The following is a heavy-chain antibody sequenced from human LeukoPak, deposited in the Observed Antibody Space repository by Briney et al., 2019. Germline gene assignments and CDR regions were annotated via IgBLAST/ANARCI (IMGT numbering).Heavy chain of an antibody. J-gene: IGHJ1*01. CDR3: ARGLPKAVFGVVIED. CDR2: MNTNSGNT. D-gene: IGHD3-3*01. Sequence: GSVKVSCKASGYPFTSYNVNWVRQATGQGLEWMGWMNTNSGNTGYSQNFQGRVTMTRDTSISTAYMELSSLMSEDTAVYYCARGLPKAVFGVVIEDWGQGTLVTVSS. CDR1: GYPFTSYN. V-gene: IGHV1-8*01.